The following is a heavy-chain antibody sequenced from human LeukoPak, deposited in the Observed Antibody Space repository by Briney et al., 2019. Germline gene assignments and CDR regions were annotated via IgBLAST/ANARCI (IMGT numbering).Heavy chain of an antibody. Sequence: GGSLRLSCAASGFTFSSYGMSWLRQAPGKGLEWVAAISDSGGNTYYVDSVKGRFTIPRDNSKNTLYLQMNSLRDEDTAVYYCAIAPPPYCSGGSCFDAFDIWGQGTMVTVSS. CDR3: AIAPPPYCSGGSCFDAFDI. J-gene: IGHJ3*02. CDR2: ISDSGGNT. V-gene: IGHV3-23*01. D-gene: IGHD2-15*01. CDR1: GFTFSSYG.